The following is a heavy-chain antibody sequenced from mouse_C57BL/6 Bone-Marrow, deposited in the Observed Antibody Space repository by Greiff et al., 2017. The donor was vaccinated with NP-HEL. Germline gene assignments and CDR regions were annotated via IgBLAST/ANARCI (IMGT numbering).Heavy chain of an antibody. CDR3: TRESPYGSSSRFDY. CDR2: ISSGGDYI. V-gene: IGHV5-9-1*02. J-gene: IGHJ2*01. Sequence: EVQLVESGEGLVKPGGSLKLSCAASGFTFSSYAMSWVRQTPEKRLEWVAYISSGGDYIYYADTVKGRFTISRDNARNTLYLQMSSLKSEDTAMYYCTRESPYGSSSRFDYWGQGTTLTVSS. D-gene: IGHD1-1*01. CDR1: GFTFSSYA.